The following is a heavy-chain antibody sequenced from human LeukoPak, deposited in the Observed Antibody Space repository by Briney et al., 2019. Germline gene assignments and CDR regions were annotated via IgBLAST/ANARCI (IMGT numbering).Heavy chain of an antibody. J-gene: IGHJ3*02. CDR1: GYTFTSSD. Sequence: ASVKVSCKTSGYTFTSSDLNWVRQATGQGLEWMGWMNPNTGNTGYAQKFQDRVTMTRNISISTAYMELSSLRSEDTAVYYCARDTHGYGDYLGDAFDIWGQGTRVTVSS. V-gene: IGHV1-8*01. CDR3: ARDTHGYGDYLGDAFDI. D-gene: IGHD4-17*01. CDR2: MNPNTGNT.